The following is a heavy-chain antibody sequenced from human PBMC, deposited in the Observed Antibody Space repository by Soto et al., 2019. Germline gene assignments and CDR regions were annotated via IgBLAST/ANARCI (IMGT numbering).Heavy chain of an antibody. V-gene: IGHV1-18*01. D-gene: IGHD3-3*01. J-gene: IGHJ3*02. CDR1: GYTFTSYG. CDR3: ARVVLDFLSGYYPNPKDAFDI. CDR2: ISAYNGNT. Sequence: ASVKVSCKASGYTFTSYGISWVRQAPGQGLEWMGWISAYNGNTNYAQKLQGRVTMTTDTSTSTAYMELRSLRSDDTAVYYCARVVLDFLSGYYPNPKDAFDIWGQGTMVTVSS.